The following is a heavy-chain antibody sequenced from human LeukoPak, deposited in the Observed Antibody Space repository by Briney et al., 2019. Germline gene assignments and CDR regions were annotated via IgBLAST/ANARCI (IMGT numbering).Heavy chain of an antibody. V-gene: IGHV3-74*01. D-gene: IGHD2-8*02. Sequence: GGSLRLSCAASGLTFSNYWMHWVRQDPGKGLVWVSRINSDGSSTFYVDSVKGRFTISRDNAKYTLYVQMNSLRAEDTAVYYCARGAPNWWTDAFDIWGHGTLVTVSS. J-gene: IGHJ3*02. CDR1: GLTFSNYW. CDR3: ARGAPNWWTDAFDI. CDR2: INSDGSST.